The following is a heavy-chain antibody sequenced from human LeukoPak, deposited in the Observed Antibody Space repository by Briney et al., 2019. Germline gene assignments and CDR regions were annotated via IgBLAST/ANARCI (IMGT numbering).Heavy chain of an antibody. V-gene: IGHV4-59*01. J-gene: IGHJ4*02. CDR3: ARNFVGSLDY. CDR2: IYYSGST. Sequence: SETLSLTCTVSGGSISSYYWSWIRQPPGKGLEWIGYIYYSGSTNYNPSHKSRVTISVDTSKNQFSLKLSSVTAADTAVYYCARNFVGSLDYWGQGTLVTVSS. CDR1: GGSISSYY. D-gene: IGHD3-10*01.